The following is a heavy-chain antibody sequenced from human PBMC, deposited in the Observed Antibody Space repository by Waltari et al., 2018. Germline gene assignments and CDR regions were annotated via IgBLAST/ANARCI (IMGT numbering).Heavy chain of an antibody. CDR2: DYSRGST. J-gene: IGHJ4*02. D-gene: IGHD3-10*01. V-gene: IGHV4-59*01. CDR1: GGSISSYY. Sequence: QVQLQESGPGLVKPSETLSLTCTVSGGSISSYYWSWIRQPPGKGLEGIGYDYSRGSTNYNPPLKSRVIISVDTSKNQFSVKVRSMTAADTAVYYCARDRGYQDYWGQGTLVTVSS. CDR3: ARDRGYQDY.